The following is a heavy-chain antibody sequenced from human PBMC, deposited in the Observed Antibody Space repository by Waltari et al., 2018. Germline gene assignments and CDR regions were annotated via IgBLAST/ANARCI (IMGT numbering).Heavy chain of an antibody. V-gene: IGHV3-48*03. CDR1: GFTFRNYE. Sequence: EVQLVESGGGLVQPGGSLRLFCAASGFTFRNYEMNWVRQAPGKGLEWVSNISSGASTIYYTDSVKGRFTISRDNAKNSVYLQMNSLRAEDTAVYYCARGEGGANEYWGQGTLVTVSS. CDR2: ISSGASTI. CDR3: ARGEGGANEY. D-gene: IGHD1-26*01. J-gene: IGHJ4*02.